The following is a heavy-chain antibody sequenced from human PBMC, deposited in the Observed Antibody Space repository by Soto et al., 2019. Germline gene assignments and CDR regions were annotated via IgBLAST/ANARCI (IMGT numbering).Heavy chain of an antibody. CDR2: ISYDGSNK. Sequence: PGGSLRLSCAASGSTFRSYGMHWVRQAPGKGLEWVAAISYDGSNKNYVDSVKGRFTISRDNSENTLYLQMNSLRAEDAAVYYCAKDTYYHDSTGYYVSDYWGQGTLVTVSS. CDR3: AKDTYYHDSTGYYVSDY. D-gene: IGHD3-22*01. J-gene: IGHJ4*02. CDR1: GSTFRSYG. V-gene: IGHV3-30*18.